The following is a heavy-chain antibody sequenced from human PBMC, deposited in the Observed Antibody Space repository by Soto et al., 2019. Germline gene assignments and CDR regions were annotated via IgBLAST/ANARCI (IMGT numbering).Heavy chain of an antibody. CDR2: TYYRSKWYN. J-gene: IGHJ6*02. Sequence: KQSQTLSLTCAISGDSVSSNSAAWNWIRPSPSRGLEWLGRTYYRSKWYNDYAVSVKSRININPDPSTKQFSLQLNSVTPEDTAVYYCARDRIRVAVAFYYGMDVWGQGTTVTVSS. D-gene: IGHD6-19*01. CDR3: ARDRIRVAVAFYYGMDV. CDR1: GDSVSSNSAA. V-gene: IGHV6-1*01.